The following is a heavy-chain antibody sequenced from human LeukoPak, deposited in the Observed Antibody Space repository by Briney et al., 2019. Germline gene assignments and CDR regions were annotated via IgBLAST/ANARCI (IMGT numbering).Heavy chain of an antibody. V-gene: IGHV3-11*01. Sequence: GGSLRLSCAASGFTFSDYYMSWIRQAPGKGLEWVSYISSSGSTIYYADSVKGRFTISRDYAKNSLYLQMNSLRAEDTAVYYCASLYCSGGSCPLLDYWGQGTLVTVSS. CDR2: ISSSGSTI. CDR1: GFTFSDYY. CDR3: ASLYCSGGSCPLLDY. D-gene: IGHD2-15*01. J-gene: IGHJ4*02.